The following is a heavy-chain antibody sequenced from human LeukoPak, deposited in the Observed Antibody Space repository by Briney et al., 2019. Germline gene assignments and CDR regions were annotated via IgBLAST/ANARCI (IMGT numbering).Heavy chain of an antibody. Sequence: GGSLRLSCAASGFTFSSYWMSWVRQAPGKGLEWVANIKQDGSEKYYVDSVKGRFTISRDNAKNSLYLQMNSLRAEDTAVYYCARVEAVAGLDYFDYWGQGTLVTVSS. CDR2: IKQDGSEK. V-gene: IGHV3-7*01. CDR1: GFTFSSYW. J-gene: IGHJ4*02. D-gene: IGHD6-19*01. CDR3: ARVEAVAGLDYFDY.